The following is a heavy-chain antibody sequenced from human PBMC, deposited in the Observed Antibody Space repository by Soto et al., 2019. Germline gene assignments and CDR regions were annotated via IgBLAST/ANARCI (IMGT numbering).Heavy chain of an antibody. D-gene: IGHD2-8*01. CDR2: INHSGST. CDR3: ARDKRRTNRFDP. Sequence: PSETLSLTCTVSGGSISSGGYYWSWIRQHPGKGLEWIGYINHSGSTYYNPSLKSRVTISVDTSKNQFSLKLSSVTAADTAVYYCARDKRRTNRFDPWGQGTLVTVSS. J-gene: IGHJ5*02. V-gene: IGHV4-31*03. CDR1: GGSISSGGYY.